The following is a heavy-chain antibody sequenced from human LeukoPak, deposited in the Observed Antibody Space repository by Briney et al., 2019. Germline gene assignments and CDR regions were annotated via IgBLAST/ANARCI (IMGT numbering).Heavy chain of an antibody. D-gene: IGHD2-8*02. V-gene: IGHV3-30-3*01. CDR1: GFTFSSYA. CDR3: VGGVGDY. J-gene: IGHJ4*02. CDR2: ISYDGSNK. Sequence: GGSLRLSCAASGFTFSSYAMHWVRQAPGKGLEWVAVISYDGSNKYYADSVKGRFTISRDNSKNTLYLQMNSLRAEDTAVYYCVGGVGDYWGQGTLVTVSS.